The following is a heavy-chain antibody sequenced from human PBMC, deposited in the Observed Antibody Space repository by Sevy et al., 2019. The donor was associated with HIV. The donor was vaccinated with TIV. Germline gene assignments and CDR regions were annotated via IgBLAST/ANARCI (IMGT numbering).Heavy chain of an antibody. D-gene: IGHD1-1*01. J-gene: IGHJ4*02. Sequence: GGSLRLSCAASGFSFSSSWMTWVRQAPGQGLEWLANINEDGSTKNYMYTVRGRFTISRDNAKNSLYLQMNNLRADDTAIYYCARDRAYNRVDYWGQGTLVTVSS. CDR3: ARDRAYNRVDY. CDR1: GFSFSSSW. V-gene: IGHV3-7*03. CDR2: INEDGSTK.